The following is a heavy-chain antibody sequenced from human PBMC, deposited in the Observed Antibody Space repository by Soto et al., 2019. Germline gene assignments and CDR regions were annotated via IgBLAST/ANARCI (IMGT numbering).Heavy chain of an antibody. J-gene: IGHJ4*02. CDR3: ARAVWCGELH. V-gene: IGHV2-5*02. D-gene: IGHD3-10*01. Sequence: QITLKESGPTLVKPTQPLTLTCSFSGFSLSTTGVGVGWIRQSPGKALEWLAIIYWDNDKRYSPALKSRVTITKDTSKNQVTLTCTNRDPVDTGTYYWARAVWCGELHLGQGALVTVSS. CDR2: IYWDNDK. CDR1: GFSLSTTGVG.